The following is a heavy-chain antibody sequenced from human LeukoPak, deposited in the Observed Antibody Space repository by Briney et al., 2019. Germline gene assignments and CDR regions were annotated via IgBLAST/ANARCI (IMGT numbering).Heavy chain of an antibody. CDR1: GGSVSSGSYY. CDR3: AREGAYDSSGYYYPSFDY. J-gene: IGHJ4*02. D-gene: IGHD3-22*01. Sequence: SETLSLTCTVSGGSVSSGSYYWSWIRQPPGKGLEWIGYIYYSGSTNYNPSLKSRVTISVDTSKNQFSLKLSSVTAADTAVYYYAREGAYDSSGYYYPSFDYWGQGTLVTVSS. V-gene: IGHV4-61*01. CDR2: IYYSGST.